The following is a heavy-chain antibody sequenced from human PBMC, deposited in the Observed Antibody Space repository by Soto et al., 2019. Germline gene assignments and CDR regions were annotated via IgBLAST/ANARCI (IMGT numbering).Heavy chain of an antibody. J-gene: IGHJ5*02. CDR2: IYYSGST. D-gene: IGHD6-13*01. V-gene: IGHV4-31*02. CDR3: ARLPGYSSSWYSVNWFDP. Sequence: LEWIGYIYYSGSTYYNPSLKSRVTISVDTSKNQFSLKLSSVTAADTAVYYCARLPGYSSSWYSVNWFDPWGQGTLVTVSS.